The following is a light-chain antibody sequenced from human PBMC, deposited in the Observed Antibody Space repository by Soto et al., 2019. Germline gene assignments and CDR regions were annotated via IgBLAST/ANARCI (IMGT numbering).Light chain of an antibody. V-gene: IGKV3-15*01. CDR2: DAS. J-gene: IGKJ4*01. CDR1: QSVSGD. Sequence: EIVLTQSPATLSVSPGERATLSCRASQSVSGDLAWYHHKPGQAPRLLIYDASARALDTPARFAGSGSGTEFTLTISRLEPEDFAVYYCQQYGSSPATFGGGTKVDIK. CDR3: QQYGSSPAT.